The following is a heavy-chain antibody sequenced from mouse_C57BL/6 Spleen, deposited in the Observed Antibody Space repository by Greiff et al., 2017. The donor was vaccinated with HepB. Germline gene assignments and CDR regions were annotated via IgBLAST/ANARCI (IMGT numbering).Heavy chain of an antibody. J-gene: IGHJ4*01. CDR3: ARYYASSPYYAMDY. CDR1: GYSFTGYY. Sequence: VQLQQSGPELVKPGASVKISCKASGYSFTGYYMNWVKQSPEKSLEWIGEINPSTGGTTYNQKFKAKATLTVDKSSSTAYMQLKSLTSEDSAVYYCARYYASSPYYAMDYWGQGTSVTVSS. CDR2: INPSTGGT. D-gene: IGHD1-1*01. V-gene: IGHV1-42*01.